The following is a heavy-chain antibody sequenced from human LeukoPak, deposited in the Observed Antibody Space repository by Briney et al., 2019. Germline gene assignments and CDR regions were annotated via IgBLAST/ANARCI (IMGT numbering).Heavy chain of an antibody. D-gene: IGHD3-10*01. CDR2: INPNSGGT. Sequence: ASVKVSCKASGYTFTGYYMHWVRQAPGQGLEWMGWINPNSGGTNYAQKFQGRLTMTRDTSISTAYMELSRLRSDDTAVYYCARGGYGSGSQYYMDVWGKGTTVTVSS. CDR3: ARGGYGSGSQYYMDV. J-gene: IGHJ6*03. CDR1: GYTFTGYY. V-gene: IGHV1-2*02.